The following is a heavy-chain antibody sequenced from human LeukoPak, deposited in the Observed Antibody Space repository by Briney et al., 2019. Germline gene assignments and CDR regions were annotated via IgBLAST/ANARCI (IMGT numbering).Heavy chain of an antibody. CDR1: GGSISSSNYY. V-gene: IGHV4-39*01. D-gene: IGHD6-19*01. Sequence: KPSETLSLTCTVSGGSISSSNYYWGWIRQPPGKGLEWIGNIYYSGSTYYKPSLKTRVIISVDTSKNQFSLKLTSVTAADTAVYYCARHASVDGNWPRPLDYWGQGSLVTVSS. CDR3: ARHASVDGNWPRPLDY. CDR2: IYYSGST. J-gene: IGHJ4*02.